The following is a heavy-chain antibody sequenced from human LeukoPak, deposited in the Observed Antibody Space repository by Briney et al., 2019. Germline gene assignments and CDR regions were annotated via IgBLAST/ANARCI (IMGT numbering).Heavy chain of an antibody. CDR2: IPYDGSNK. J-gene: IGHJ4*02. CDR3: AKVGGTVIV. Sequence: GGSLRLSCAASRFTFSSYGMHWVRQAPGKGLEWVAFIPYDGSNKYYADSVKGRLTISRDNSKNTLYLQMNSLRAEDTAVYYCAKVGGTVIVWGQGTLVTVSS. V-gene: IGHV3-30*02. CDR1: RFTFSSYG. D-gene: IGHD3-22*01.